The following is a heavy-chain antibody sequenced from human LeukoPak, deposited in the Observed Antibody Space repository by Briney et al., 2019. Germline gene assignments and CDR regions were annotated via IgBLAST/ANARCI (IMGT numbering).Heavy chain of an antibody. J-gene: IGHJ4*02. CDR2: IYHSGST. D-gene: IGHD6-6*01. V-gene: IGHV4-39*07. Sequence: SETLSLTCTVSGVSISSSNSYWGWIRQPPGKGLEWIGSIYHSGSTYYNPSLKSRVTISVDTSKNQFSLKLSSVTAADTAVYYCARDLGIAARPDYWGQGTLVTVSS. CDR1: GVSISSSNSY. CDR3: ARDLGIAARPDY.